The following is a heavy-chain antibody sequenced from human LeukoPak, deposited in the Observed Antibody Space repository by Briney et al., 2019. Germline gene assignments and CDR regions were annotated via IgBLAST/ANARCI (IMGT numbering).Heavy chain of an antibody. J-gene: IGHJ4*02. Sequence: GGSLRLSCAASGFTFSSYAMGWVRQAPGKGLEWVSAISGSGGSTYYADSVKGRFTISRDNSKNTLYLQMNSLRAEDTAVYYCAKGALYYYDSSGYYHDYWGQGTLVTVSS. CDR3: AKGALYYYDSSGYYHDY. V-gene: IGHV3-23*01. CDR2: ISGSGGST. D-gene: IGHD3-22*01. CDR1: GFTFSSYA.